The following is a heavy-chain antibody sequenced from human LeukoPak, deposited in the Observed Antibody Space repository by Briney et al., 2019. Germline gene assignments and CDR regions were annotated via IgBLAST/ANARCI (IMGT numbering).Heavy chain of an antibody. CDR2: INPSGGST. CDR3: ARDKDQTYYYGSSCYYTLLAFDY. CDR1: GYTFTSYY. D-gene: IGHD3-22*01. J-gene: IGHJ4*02. V-gene: IGHV1-46*03. Sequence: ASVKVSCKASGYTFTSYYMHWVRQAPGQGLEWMGIINPSGGSTSYAQKFQGRVTMTRDTSTSTVYMELSSLRSEDTAVYYCARDKDQTYYYGSSCYYTLLAFDYWGQGTLVTVSS.